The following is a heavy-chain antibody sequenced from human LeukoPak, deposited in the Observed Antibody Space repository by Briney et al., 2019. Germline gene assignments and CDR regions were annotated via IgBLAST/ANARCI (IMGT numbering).Heavy chain of an antibody. V-gene: IGHV4-39*01. Sequence: PSETLSLTCTVSGGSISSNFYYWGWIRQPPGKGLEWIGSIYYSGSTYYDPSLKSRVTISVDTSKNQFSLKLSSVTAADTAVYYCARWYDFWSGYPLGDSYGMDVWGQGTTVTVSS. D-gene: IGHD3-3*01. J-gene: IGHJ6*02. CDR2: IYYSGST. CDR3: ARWYDFWSGYPLGDSYGMDV. CDR1: GGSISSNFYY.